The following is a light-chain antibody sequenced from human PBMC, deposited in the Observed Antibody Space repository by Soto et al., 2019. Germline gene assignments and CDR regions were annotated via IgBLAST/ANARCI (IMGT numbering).Light chain of an antibody. Sequence: EIVLTQSPGTLSLSPGERATLSCRASQSGRSSNLAWYQQKPGQAPRLLIYGASTRATGIPDRFSGSGSGTDFTLTISSLEPEDFAVYYCQHYGNSPPYTFGQGTKLEIK. V-gene: IGKV3-20*01. J-gene: IGKJ2*01. CDR1: QSGRSSN. CDR2: GAS. CDR3: QHYGNSPPYT.